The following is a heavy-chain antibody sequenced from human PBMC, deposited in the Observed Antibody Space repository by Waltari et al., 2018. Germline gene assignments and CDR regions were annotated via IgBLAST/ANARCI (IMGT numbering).Heavy chain of an antibody. V-gene: IGHV4-34*01. CDR2: INHSGST. CDR1: GGSFSGYY. J-gene: IGHJ6*03. CDR3: AAISSSWYFGVYYYMDV. Sequence: QVQLQQWGAGLLKPSETLSLTCAVYGGSFSGYYWSWIRQPPGKGLEWIGEINHSGSTNDNPSLKSRVTISVDTSKNQFSLKLSSVTAADTAVYYCAAISSSWYFGVYYYMDVWGKGTTVTVSS. D-gene: IGHD6-13*01.